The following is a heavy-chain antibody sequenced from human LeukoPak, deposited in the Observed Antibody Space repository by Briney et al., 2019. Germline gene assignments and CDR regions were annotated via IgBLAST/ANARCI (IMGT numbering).Heavy chain of an antibody. CDR2: IYYSGST. Sequence: SQTLSLTCTVSGGSISSGGYYWSWIRHQPGKGLEWIGYIYYSGSTDYNPSLKSRLAISVDTSKNRFSLKVTSVTAADTAVYYCARGRSAAGNFDYWGQGTLVTVSS. D-gene: IGHD6-13*01. CDR1: GGSISSGGYY. J-gene: IGHJ4*02. V-gene: IGHV4-31*03. CDR3: ARGRSAAGNFDY.